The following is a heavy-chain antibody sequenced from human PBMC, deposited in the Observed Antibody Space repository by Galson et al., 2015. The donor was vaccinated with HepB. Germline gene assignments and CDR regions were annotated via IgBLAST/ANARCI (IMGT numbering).Heavy chain of an antibody. CDR3: AKHYWGGYPTTNWFDP. V-gene: IGHV3-23*01. D-gene: IGHD3-16*02. CDR1: GFTFSSYA. Sequence: SLRLSCAASGFTFSSYAMSWVRQAPGKGLEWVSAISGSGGSTYYADSVKGRFTISRDNSKNTLYLQMNSLRAEDTAVYYCAKHYWGGYPTTNWFDPWGQGTLVTVSS. CDR2: ISGSGGST. J-gene: IGHJ5*02.